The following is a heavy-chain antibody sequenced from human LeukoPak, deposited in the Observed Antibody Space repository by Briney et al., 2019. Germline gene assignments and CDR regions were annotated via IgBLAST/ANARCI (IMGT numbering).Heavy chain of an antibody. CDR3: ATSYGGSYLDFDY. Sequence: GGSLRLSCAASGFTFSSYAMHWVRQAPGKGLEWVAVISYDGSNKYYADSVKGRFTISRDNSKNTLYLQMNSLRAEDTAVYYCATSYGGSYLDFDYWGQGTLVTDSS. J-gene: IGHJ4*02. D-gene: IGHD1-26*01. CDR1: GFTFSSYA. V-gene: IGHV3-30-3*01. CDR2: ISYDGSNK.